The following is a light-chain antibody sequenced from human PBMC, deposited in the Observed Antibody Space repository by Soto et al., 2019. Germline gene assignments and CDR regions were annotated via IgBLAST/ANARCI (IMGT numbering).Light chain of an antibody. J-gene: IGKJ4*01. Sequence: EIVLTQSPGTLSLSPGERATLSCRASQSVSSSYLAWYQQKPGQAPRLLIYGASSRATGIPDRFSGSGSGTDFTLTISRLETEDFEVYYCQQSGSSPLTFGGGTKVEIK. V-gene: IGKV3-20*01. CDR3: QQSGSSPLT. CDR2: GAS. CDR1: QSVSSSY.